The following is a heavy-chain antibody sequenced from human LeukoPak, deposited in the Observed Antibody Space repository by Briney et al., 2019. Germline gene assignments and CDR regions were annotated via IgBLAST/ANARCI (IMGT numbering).Heavy chain of an antibody. CDR1: GYTFTRYG. CDR2: ISAYNGNT. Sequence: ASVTVSCLASGYTFTRYGIRGLRQAPGKGLAWMGWISAYNGNTNYPQKLQGRVTMNTDTSTSTAYMELRSLRSDDTAVYYWARQAVAGPFDYWGQGTLVTVSS. CDR3: ARQAVAGPFDY. J-gene: IGHJ4*02. D-gene: IGHD6-19*01. V-gene: IGHV1-18*04.